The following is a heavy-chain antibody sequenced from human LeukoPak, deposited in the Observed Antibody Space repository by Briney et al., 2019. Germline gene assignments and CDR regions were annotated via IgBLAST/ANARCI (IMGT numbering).Heavy chain of an antibody. D-gene: IGHD5-24*01. CDR2: LSYDDTNE. CDR3: ARDRRDGNNLAFHFDY. J-gene: IGHJ4*02. V-gene: IGHV3-30*04. Sequence: GGSLRLSCAASEFIFSRYTMHWVRQAPGKGLEWVAILSYDDTNEYYADSVAGRFTISRDNSKNTLYLQMNSLRPDDTAVYYCARDRRDGNNLAFHFDYWGQGTLVTVSS. CDR1: EFIFSRYT.